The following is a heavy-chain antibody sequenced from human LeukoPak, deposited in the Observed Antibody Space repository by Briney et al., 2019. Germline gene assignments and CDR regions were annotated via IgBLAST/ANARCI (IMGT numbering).Heavy chain of an antibody. Sequence: GASVKVSCKASGYTFTSYDINWVRQATGQGLEWMGWIYAGNGDPKYSQQFQGRVTFTWDTSASTAYMELSSLRSEDKAVYYCARGDYFDSRGYYPLNYWGQGTLVTVSS. CDR3: ARGDYFDSRGYYPLNY. V-gene: IGHV1-3*03. D-gene: IGHD3-22*01. CDR1: GYTFTSYD. J-gene: IGHJ4*02. CDR2: IYAGNGDP.